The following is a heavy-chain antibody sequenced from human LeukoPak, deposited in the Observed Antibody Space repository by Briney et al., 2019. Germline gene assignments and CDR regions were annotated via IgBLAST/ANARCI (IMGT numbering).Heavy chain of an antibody. J-gene: IGHJ3*02. D-gene: IGHD3-22*01. Sequence: SETLSLTCTVSGGSISSGGYYWSWIRQHPGKGLEWIGYIYYSGSTNYNPSLKSRVTISVDTSKNQFSLKLSSVTAADTAVYYCARRPATSWPYYYDSSGYLDAFDIWGQGTMVTVSS. CDR3: ARRPATSWPYYYDSSGYLDAFDI. CDR2: IYYSGST. V-gene: IGHV4-61*08. CDR1: GGSISSGGYY.